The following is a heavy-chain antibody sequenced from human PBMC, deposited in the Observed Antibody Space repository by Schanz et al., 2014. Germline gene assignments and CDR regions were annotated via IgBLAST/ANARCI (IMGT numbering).Heavy chain of an antibody. J-gene: IGHJ4*02. Sequence: VQLVESGGGLVKPGGSLRLSCAASGFIFSNSWMSWVRQAPGKGLEWVANIKQDGSEKYYVDSVKGRFTISRDNAKNSLYLQMNSLRAGDTTVYYCAKDGRLPYYGTGSDFDYWGQGTLVAVSS. CDR3: AKDGRLPYYGTGSDFDY. CDR2: IKQDGSEK. CDR1: GFIFSNSW. V-gene: IGHV3-7*03. D-gene: IGHD3-22*01.